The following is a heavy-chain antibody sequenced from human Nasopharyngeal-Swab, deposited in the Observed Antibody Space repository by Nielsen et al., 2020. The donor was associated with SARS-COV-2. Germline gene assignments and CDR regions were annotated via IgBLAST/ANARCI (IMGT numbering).Heavy chain of an antibody. CDR2: ISGSGSTI. J-gene: IGHJ4*02. D-gene: IGHD3-22*01. CDR1: GFTFSDYY. CDR3: ARDDSSGYYGY. Sequence: GGSLRLSCAASGFTFSDYYMSWIRQAPGKGLEGVSYISGSGSTIYYADSVKGRFTMSRDNAKNSVYLQMNSLRAEDTAVYYCARDDSSGYYGYWGQGTLVTVS. V-gene: IGHV3-11*01.